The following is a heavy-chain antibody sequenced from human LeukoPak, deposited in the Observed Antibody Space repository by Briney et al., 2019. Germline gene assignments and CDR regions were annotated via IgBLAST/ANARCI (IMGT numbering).Heavy chain of an antibody. V-gene: IGHV3-30*02. D-gene: IGHD3-3*01. CDR3: AKVGEYYDFWSGYSDY. Sequence: GGSLRLSCAASGFTFSSYGMHWVRQAPGKGLEWVAFIRYDGSNKYYADSVKGRFTISRDNSKNTLYLQMNSLRAEDTAVYYCAKVGEYYDFWSGYSDYWGQGTLVTASS. J-gene: IGHJ4*02. CDR2: IRYDGSNK. CDR1: GFTFSSYG.